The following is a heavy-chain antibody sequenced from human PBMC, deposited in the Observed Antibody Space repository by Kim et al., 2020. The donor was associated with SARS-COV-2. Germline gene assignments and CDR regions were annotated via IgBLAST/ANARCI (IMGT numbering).Heavy chain of an antibody. Sequence: RPAFQGQVTVSADKSISTAYLQWSSLKASDTAMYYCASLVVRGGHQPFDYWGQGTLVTVSS. D-gene: IGHD3-10*01. V-gene: IGHV5-51*01. CDR3: ASLVVRGGHQPFDY. J-gene: IGHJ4*02.